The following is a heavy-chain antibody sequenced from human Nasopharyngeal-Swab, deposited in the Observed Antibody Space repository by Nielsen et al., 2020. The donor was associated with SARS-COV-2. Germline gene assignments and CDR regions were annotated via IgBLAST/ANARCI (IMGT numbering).Heavy chain of an antibody. Sequence: GESLKISCAASGFTYWMNCVRQAPGKGLEWVGNIGQDGGGKKYVDSVKGRFTISRDNANNLLYLQMNSLRAEDTAVYYCARAHYGGTYYYYYGMDVWGQGTTVTVSS. V-gene: IGHV3-7*01. CDR2: IGQDGGGK. CDR3: ARAHYGGTYYYYYGMDV. CDR1: GFTYW. D-gene: IGHD4-23*01. J-gene: IGHJ6*02.